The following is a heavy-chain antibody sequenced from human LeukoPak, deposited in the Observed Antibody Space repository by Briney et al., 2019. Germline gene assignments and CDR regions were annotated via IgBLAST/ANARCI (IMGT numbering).Heavy chain of an antibody. CDR3: AKDLSFLGGSTGCYPH. CDR1: GFTFSSYG. CDR2: ISYDGSNK. J-gene: IGHJ4*02. V-gene: IGHV3-30*18. D-gene: IGHD2-2*01. Sequence: GGSLRLSCAASGFTFSSYGMHWVRQAPGKGLEWVAVISYDGSNKYYADSVKGRFTIYRDNSKNTLYLQMNSLRAEDTAVYYCAKDLSFLGGSTGCYPHWGQGTLVTVSS.